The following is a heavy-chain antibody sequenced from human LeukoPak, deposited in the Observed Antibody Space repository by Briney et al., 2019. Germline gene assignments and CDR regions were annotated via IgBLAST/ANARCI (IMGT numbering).Heavy chain of an antibody. CDR3: ARGCSYGNPSGMDV. CDR2: IYYSRRT. D-gene: IGHD5-18*01. V-gene: IGHV4-61*01. CDR1: GGSISGGSISHYS. Sequence: SETLSLTCTVSGGSISGGSISHYSWSWIRQPPGKGLEWIGYIYYSRRTTYTPSHKSRVTISVDMSKNQFSLKLTSVTAADTAVYYCARGCSYGNPSGMDVWGQGTTVIVSS. J-gene: IGHJ6*02.